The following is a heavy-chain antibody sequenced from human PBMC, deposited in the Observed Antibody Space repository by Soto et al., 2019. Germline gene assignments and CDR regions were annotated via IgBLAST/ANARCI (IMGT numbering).Heavy chain of an antibody. Sequence: VSVKVSCKASGCTFTSYGMSWVRQAPVQGLEWMVCISAYNGNTKYAQKLQGRVTMTTETSTSTAYMELRRLRSDDTAVYYWSPDIVGYSYGHFAYWAQGTIVTVSS. CDR1: GCTFTSYG. D-gene: IGHD5-18*01. CDR2: ISAYNGNT. CDR3: SPDIVGYSYGHFAY. J-gene: IGHJ4*02. V-gene: IGHV1-18*01.